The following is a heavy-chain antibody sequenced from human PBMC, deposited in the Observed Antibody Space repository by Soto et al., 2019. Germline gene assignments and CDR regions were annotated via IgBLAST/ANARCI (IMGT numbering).Heavy chain of an antibody. V-gene: IGHV3-33*01. CDR3: ARDLLSHHLSGSAPLYYYYGMDV. D-gene: IGHD1-26*01. Sequence: PGGSLRLSCAASGFTFSSYGMHWVRQAPGKGLEWVAVIWYDGSNKYYADSVKGRFTISRDNSKNTLYLQMNSLRAEDTAVYYCARDLLSHHLSGSAPLYYYYGMDVWGLGTTVTVSS. CDR1: GFTFSSYG. J-gene: IGHJ6*02. CDR2: IWYDGSNK.